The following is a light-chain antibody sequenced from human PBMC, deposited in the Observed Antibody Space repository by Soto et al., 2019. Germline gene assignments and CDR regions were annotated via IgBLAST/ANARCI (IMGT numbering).Light chain of an antibody. CDR2: GAS. Sequence: EIVMTQSPATLSVSPGERATLSCRASQSVSGNLAWYQQKPGQAPRLLIYGASTRATGVPARFRASGSGTEFNLTISSLQSEDFAVYYCQPYNNWPRSFGQGTKVEIK. V-gene: IGKV3-15*01. CDR3: QPYNNWPRS. J-gene: IGKJ1*01. CDR1: QSVSGN.